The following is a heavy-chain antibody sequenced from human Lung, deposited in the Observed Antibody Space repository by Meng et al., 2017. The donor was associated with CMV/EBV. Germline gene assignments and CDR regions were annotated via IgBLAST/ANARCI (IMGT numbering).Heavy chain of an antibody. J-gene: IGHJ4*02. CDR1: GGSISSSSYY. D-gene: IGHD2-2*01. Sequence: GSLRLXXTVSGGSISSSSYYWGWIRQPPGKGLEWIGSIYYSGSTYYNPSLKSRVTISVDTSKNQFSLKLSSVTAADTAVYYCARQDIVVAPAAIVDYWGQGTXVTVSS. V-gene: IGHV4-39*01. CDR2: IYYSGST. CDR3: ARQDIVVAPAAIVDY.